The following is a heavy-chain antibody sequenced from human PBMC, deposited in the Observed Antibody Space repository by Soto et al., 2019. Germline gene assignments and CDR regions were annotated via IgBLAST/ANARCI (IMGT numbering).Heavy chain of an antibody. CDR1: GFTFSSYA. V-gene: IGHV3-23*01. CDR3: ATTGGGILYYFDY. J-gene: IGHJ4*02. Sequence: PGGSLRLSCAASGFTFSSYAMTWVRQAPGKGLEWISVIIGSGTSTYYADSVKGRFTISRDNSKNTLYLQMNSLRAEDTAVYYCATTGGGILYYFDYWGQGTLVTVSS. CDR2: IIGSGTST. D-gene: IGHD2-15*01.